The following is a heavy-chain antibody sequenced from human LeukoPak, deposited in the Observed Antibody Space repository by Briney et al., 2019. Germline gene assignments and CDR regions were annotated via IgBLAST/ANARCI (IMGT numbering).Heavy chain of an antibody. CDR3: ARPVRRLRRDDAFDI. CDR1: DGSISSFY. J-gene: IGHJ3*02. V-gene: IGHV4-59*01. Sequence: SETLSLTCTVSDGSISSFYWSWIRQPPGKGLEWIGYIYYGGISHYNPSLKSRVTISVDTSKNQFSLKLSSVTAADTAVYFCARPVRRLRRDDAFDIWGQGTMVTVSS. D-gene: IGHD4-17*01. CDR2: IYYGGIS.